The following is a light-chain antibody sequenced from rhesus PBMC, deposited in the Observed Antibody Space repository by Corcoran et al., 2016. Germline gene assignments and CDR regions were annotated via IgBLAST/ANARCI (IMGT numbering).Light chain of an antibody. V-gene: IGKV1-43*02. CDR1: QGINTY. Sequence: DIQMTQSPSSLSASVGDRVTITCRASQGINTYLNWYQQKPGKTPKRLIYKASSLESGVPSRFSGMGSGTDFTLTISSLQPEDFATYYCLQYNSAPYSFGQGTKVEIK. CDR3: LQYNSAPYS. CDR2: KAS. J-gene: IGKJ2*01.